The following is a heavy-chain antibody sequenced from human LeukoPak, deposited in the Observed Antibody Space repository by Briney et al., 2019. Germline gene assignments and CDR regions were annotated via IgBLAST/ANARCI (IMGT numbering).Heavy chain of an antibody. Sequence: GRSLRLSCAASGFTFSSYAMHWVRQAPGKGXXXVAVISYDGSNKYYADSVKGRFTISRDNSKNTLYLQMNSLRAEDTAVYYCARDLGGATDYWGQGTLVTVSS. CDR1: GFTFSSYA. V-gene: IGHV3-30-3*01. J-gene: IGHJ4*02. CDR2: ISYDGSNK. D-gene: IGHD1-26*01. CDR3: ARDLGGATDY.